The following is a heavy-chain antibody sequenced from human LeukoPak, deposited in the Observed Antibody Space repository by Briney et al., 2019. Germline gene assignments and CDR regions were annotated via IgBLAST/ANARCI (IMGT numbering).Heavy chain of an antibody. J-gene: IGHJ4*02. V-gene: IGHV3-30*02. D-gene: IGHD2-2*01. CDR1: GFTFSTYG. Sequence: GGPLRLSCAASGFTFSTYGTHWVRQAPGKGLEWVAFIRSDGSIKYYADSVKGRFTISRDNSKNTLYLQMNSLRGEDTAVYYCAKDLPTPYFDYWGQGTLVTVSS. CDR3: AKDLPTPYFDY. CDR2: IRSDGSIK.